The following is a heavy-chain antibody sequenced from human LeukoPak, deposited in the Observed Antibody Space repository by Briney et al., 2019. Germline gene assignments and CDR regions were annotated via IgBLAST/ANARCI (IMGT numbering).Heavy chain of an antibody. Sequence: SETLSLTCTVSGGPISNYYWTWIRQPAGRGLEWIGRMSASGSSNYSPSLKSRVTMSVDTSKSQFSLRLNSVTAADTAVYYCARIYYYDSSGYYWFDPWGQGTLVTVSS. CDR3: ARIYYYDSSGYYWFDP. V-gene: IGHV4-4*07. J-gene: IGHJ5*02. CDR1: GGPISNYY. D-gene: IGHD3-22*01. CDR2: MSASGSS.